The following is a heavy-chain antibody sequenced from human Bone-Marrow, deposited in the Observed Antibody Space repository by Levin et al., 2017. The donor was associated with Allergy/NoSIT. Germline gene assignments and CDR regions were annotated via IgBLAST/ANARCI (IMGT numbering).Heavy chain of an antibody. Sequence: QPGGSLRLSCAVSGFTFSTYAMNWVRQAPGKGLEWVAVISYDGSNEYYADSVRGRFTISRDNSKNTLDLQMNSLRAEDTAVYFCARDTLTYGLGSRASYFDYWGQGTLVTVSS. CDR2: ISYDGSNE. V-gene: IGHV3-30-3*01. CDR3: ARDTLTYGLGSRASYFDY. D-gene: IGHD3-10*01. J-gene: IGHJ4*02. CDR1: GFTFSTYA.